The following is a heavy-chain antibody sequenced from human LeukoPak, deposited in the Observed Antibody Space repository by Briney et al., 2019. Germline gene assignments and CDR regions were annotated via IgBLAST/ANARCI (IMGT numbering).Heavy chain of an antibody. D-gene: IGHD6-6*01. Sequence: GGSLRLSRAASGFTFNSYAMNWVRQAPGKGLEWVSAISGSGGSTYYADSVKGRFTISRDNSKNTLYLQMNSLRAEDTALYYCAKGTAYTSSSGTLLDYWGQGTLVTVSS. CDR1: GFTFNSYA. CDR3: AKGTAYTSSSGTLLDY. J-gene: IGHJ4*02. CDR2: ISGSGGST. V-gene: IGHV3-23*01.